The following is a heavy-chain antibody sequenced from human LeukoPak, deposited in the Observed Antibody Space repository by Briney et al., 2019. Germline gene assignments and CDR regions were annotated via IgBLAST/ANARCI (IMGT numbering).Heavy chain of an antibody. CDR1: GFTFSSYE. CDR2: IKSKADGRTT. D-gene: IGHD1-26*01. CDR3: TTEHTLGKVGAIDY. J-gene: IGHJ4*02. V-gene: IGHV3-15*01. Sequence: GGSLRLSCAASGFTFSSYEMNWVRQAPGEGLEWVGRIKSKADGRTTDYAAPVKDRFTISRDDSKNTLYLQMNSLKTEDTAVYYCTTEHTLGKVGAIDYWGQGTLVTVSS.